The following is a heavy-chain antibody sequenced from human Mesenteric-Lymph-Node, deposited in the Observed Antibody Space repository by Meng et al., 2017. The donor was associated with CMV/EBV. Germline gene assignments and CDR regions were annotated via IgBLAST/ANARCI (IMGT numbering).Heavy chain of an antibody. V-gene: IGHV4-59*03. J-gene: IGHJ4*02. D-gene: IGHD2-2*01. Sequence: GSLRLSCSVSGASIRSYYWGWVRQPPGKGLEWIGYVSYSGDTKYNPSLESRVTISIDTSNNRFSLRLTSVTAADTAVYFCATFCSTTYCSTYFDYWGGGTLVTVSS. CDR1: GASIRSYY. CDR2: VSYSGDT. CDR3: ATFCSTTYCSTYFDY.